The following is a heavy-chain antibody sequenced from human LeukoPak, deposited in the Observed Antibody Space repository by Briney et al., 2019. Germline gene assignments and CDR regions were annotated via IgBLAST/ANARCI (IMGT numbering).Heavy chain of an antibody. CDR1: GGSISSGAYF. Sequence: SETLSLTCTVSGGSISSGAYFWSWIRQHPGKGLEWIGYIYYSGNTYYNPSLKSRVTISVDTSKNQFSLKLSSVTAADTAVYYCAREGFGSNWFDPWGQGTLVTVSS. V-gene: IGHV4-31*03. J-gene: IGHJ5*02. CDR3: AREGFGSNWFDP. D-gene: IGHD3-16*01. CDR2: IYYSGNT.